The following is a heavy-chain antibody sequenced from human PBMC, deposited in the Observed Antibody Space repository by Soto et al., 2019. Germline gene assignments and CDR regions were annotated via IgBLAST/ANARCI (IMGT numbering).Heavy chain of an antibody. CDR2: FSGTTSST. CDR1: GFTFSSYA. D-gene: IGHD1-26*01. CDR3: ATGQKWELPFDY. Sequence: GGSLRLSCAASGFTFSSYAMHWVRQAPGKGLEWVSAFSGTTSSTYYAASVKGRFTISRDNSKNTLYLQMNSLKAEDTAVYYCATGQKWELPFDYWGQGALVPVSS. V-gene: IGHV3-23*01. J-gene: IGHJ4*02.